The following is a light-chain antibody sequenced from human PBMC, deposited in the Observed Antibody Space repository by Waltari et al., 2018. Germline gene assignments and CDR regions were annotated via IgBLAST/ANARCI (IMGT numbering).Light chain of an antibody. CDR1: ASNIGNNV. V-gene: IGLV1-44*01. J-gene: IGLJ3*02. CDR2: RND. Sequence: QPVLTQPPSASGTPGHTVTISCSGGASNIGNNVVNWYQQLPGTAPKLVIYRNDLRPSGVPDRCAGSKSGTSASLAISGLQSEDEADYYCAAWDDSLNGRWVFGGGTKVTVL. CDR3: AAWDDSLNGRWV.